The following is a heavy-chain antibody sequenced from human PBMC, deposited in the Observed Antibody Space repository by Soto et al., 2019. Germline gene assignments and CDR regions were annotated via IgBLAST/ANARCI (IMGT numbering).Heavy chain of an antibody. CDR2: IYYSGST. D-gene: IGHD3-3*02. J-gene: IGHJ5*02. Sequence: PSENLALSCTVSGGSISSSSYYWGWIRQPPGKGLEWIGSIYYSGSTYYNPSLKRRVTICVDTSKNRFSLKLSSVTAADTAVYYCASHSPHFTVDPWGQGTMGTVSS. V-gene: IGHV4-39*01. CDR1: GGSISSSSYY. CDR3: ASHSPHFTVDP.